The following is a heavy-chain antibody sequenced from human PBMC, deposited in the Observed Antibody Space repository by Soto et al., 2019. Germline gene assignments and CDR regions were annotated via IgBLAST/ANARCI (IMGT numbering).Heavy chain of an antibody. D-gene: IGHD6-19*01. CDR3: IAGAVTSGWSVVDF. J-gene: IGHJ4*01. CDR2: IKSKTDGGTT. Sequence: EVQLVESGGGLIKPGGSLRLSCAASDFTFTNAWMHWVRQAPGKGLEWVGRIKSKTDGGTTDYAAPVKGRFTISRDDSKNTLYLQMISLKIEDTAVYYCIAGAVTSGWSVVDFWGHGTLVTVSS. V-gene: IGHV3-15*07. CDR1: DFTFTNAW.